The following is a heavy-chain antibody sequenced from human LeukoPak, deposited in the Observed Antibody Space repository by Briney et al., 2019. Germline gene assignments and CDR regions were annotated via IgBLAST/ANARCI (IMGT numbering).Heavy chain of an antibody. CDR2: IYYSGST. CDR1: GGSNSSYY. Sequence: SETLSLTCTVSGGSNSSYYWSWIRQPPGKGLEWIGYIYYSGSTSYNPSLKSRVTISVDTSKNQFSLRLSSVTAADTAVYYCARGITVGWANYFDYWGQGTLVTVSS. D-gene: IGHD4-11*01. J-gene: IGHJ4*02. V-gene: IGHV4-59*01. CDR3: ARGITVGWANYFDY.